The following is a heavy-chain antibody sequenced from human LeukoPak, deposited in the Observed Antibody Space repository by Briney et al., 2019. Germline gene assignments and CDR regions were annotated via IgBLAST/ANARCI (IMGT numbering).Heavy chain of an antibody. D-gene: IGHD1-26*01. Sequence: GGSLRLSCAASGFTFSSYGMHWVRQAPGKGLEWVSAISGSGGSTYYADSVKGRFTISRDNSKNTLYLQMNSLRAEDTAVYYCAKGRYRTVYYFDYWGQGTLVTVSS. CDR2: ISGSGGST. V-gene: IGHV3-23*01. J-gene: IGHJ4*02. CDR1: GFTFSSYG. CDR3: AKGRYRTVYYFDY.